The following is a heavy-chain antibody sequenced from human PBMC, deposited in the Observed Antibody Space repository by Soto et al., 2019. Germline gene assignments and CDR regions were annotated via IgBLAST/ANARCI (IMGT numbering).Heavy chain of an antibody. J-gene: IGHJ4*02. Sequence: SETLSLTCTVSGGSISSYYWSWIRQPPGKGLEWIGYIYYSGSTNYNPSLKSRVTISVDTSKNQFSLKLSLKLSSVTAADTAVYYCARRWGDYFDPWGQGTLVTVSS. CDR1: GGSISSYY. V-gene: IGHV4-59*08. CDR3: ARRWGDYFDP. CDR2: IYYSGST. D-gene: IGHD3-16*01.